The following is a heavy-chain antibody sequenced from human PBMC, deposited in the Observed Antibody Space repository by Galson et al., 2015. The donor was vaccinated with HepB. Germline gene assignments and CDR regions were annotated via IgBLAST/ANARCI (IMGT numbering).Heavy chain of an antibody. Sequence: SETLSLTCAVYGGSFSGFYWSWIRQPPGKGLEWIGEINHSGSTNYNPSLKSRVTISVDTSKNQLSLKLSSVTAADTAVYYCARGPQMATMEGYHVFDIWGQGTMVTVSS. J-gene: IGHJ3*02. CDR2: INHSGST. CDR1: GGSFSGFY. D-gene: IGHD5-24*01. V-gene: IGHV4-34*01. CDR3: ARGPQMATMEGYHVFDI.